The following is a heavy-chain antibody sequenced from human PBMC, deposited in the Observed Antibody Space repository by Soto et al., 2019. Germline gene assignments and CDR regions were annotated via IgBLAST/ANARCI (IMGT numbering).Heavy chain of an antibody. CDR2: ISGSGGST. D-gene: IGHD3-10*01. CDR1: GFTFSSYA. CDR3: ASVTRVRGVIGYDAFDI. V-gene: IGHV3-23*01. Sequence: PGGSLRLSCAASGFTFSSYAMSWVRQAPGKGLEWVSAISGSGGSTYYADSVKGRFTISRDNSKNTLYLQMNSLRAEDTAVYYCASVTRVRGVIGYDAFDIWGQGTMVTVSS. J-gene: IGHJ3*02.